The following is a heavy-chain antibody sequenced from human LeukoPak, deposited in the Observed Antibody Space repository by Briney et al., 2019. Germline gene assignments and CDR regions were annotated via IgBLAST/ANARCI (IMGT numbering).Heavy chain of an antibody. D-gene: IGHD4-23*01. CDR1: GYSFITYW. J-gene: IGHJ4*02. Sequence: GESLKISCQGSGYSFITYWIGWVRQMPGKGLEWMGIIYPGDSDTRYSPSFQGQATISADKSISTAYLQWSSLKASDTAMYYCARGFRARYGGYYFDYWGQGTLVTVSS. V-gene: IGHV5-51*01. CDR3: ARGFRARYGGYYFDY. CDR2: IYPGDSDT.